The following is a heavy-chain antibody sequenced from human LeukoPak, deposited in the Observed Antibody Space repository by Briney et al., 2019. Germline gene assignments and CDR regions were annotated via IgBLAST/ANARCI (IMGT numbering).Heavy chain of an antibody. CDR2: IYHSGST. CDR3: ARETGSGSLYDY. CDR1: GGSISSGGYY. V-gene: IGHV4-30-2*01. Sequence: PSETLSLTCTVSGGSISSGGYYWSWIRQPPGKSLEWIGYIYHSGSTYYNPSLKSRVTISVDTSKKQISLKLSSVTAADTALYYCARETGSGSLYDYWGQGTLVTVSS. D-gene: IGHD3-10*01. J-gene: IGHJ4*02.